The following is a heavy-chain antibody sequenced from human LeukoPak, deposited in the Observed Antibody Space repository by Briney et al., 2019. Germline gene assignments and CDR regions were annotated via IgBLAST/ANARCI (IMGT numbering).Heavy chain of an antibody. CDR3: AREYLYCSTTTCPSGMDV. J-gene: IGHJ6*02. D-gene: IGHD2-2*01. CDR1: GFTFSSYA. V-gene: IGHV3-30-3*01. CDR2: ISYDGSNK. Sequence: GGSLRLSCAASGFTFSSYAMPWVRQAPGKGLEWVAVISYDGSNKYYADSVKGRFTISRDNSKNTLYLQMNSLRAEDAAVYYCAREYLYCSTTTCPSGMDVWGQGTTVTVSS.